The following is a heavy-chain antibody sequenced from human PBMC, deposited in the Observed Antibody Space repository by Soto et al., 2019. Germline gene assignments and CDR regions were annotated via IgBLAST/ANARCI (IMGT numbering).Heavy chain of an antibody. Sequence: GGSLRLSCTASGFAFSEYWMHWVRQAPGKGPVWVSRIVSDGSTTVYADSVKGRITISRDNAKNTLYLQMNSLRAEDTALYYCTRRRSGWSFDPWGQGTPVTVSS. CDR1: GFAFSEYW. CDR2: IVSDGSTT. J-gene: IGHJ5*02. CDR3: TRRRSGWSFDP. D-gene: IGHD3-3*02. V-gene: IGHV3-74*01.